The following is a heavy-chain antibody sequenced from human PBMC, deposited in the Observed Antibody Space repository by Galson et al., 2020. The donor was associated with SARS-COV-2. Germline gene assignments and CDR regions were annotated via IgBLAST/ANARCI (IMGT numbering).Heavy chain of an antibody. D-gene: IGHD3-3*02. CDR3: ARPLGRALTFLGDLAH. CDR2: IFYDGSKD. V-gene: IGHV3-30*12. CDR1: GFEFDTYG. Sequence: GGSLRLSCAASGFEFDTYGMHWVRQAPGKGPERVAGIFYDGSKDAYANSVRGRFSVSRDNSGNMVFLQMNSLRPDDTAMYYCARPLGRALTFLGDLAHWGQGTLVTVSS. J-gene: IGHJ4*02.